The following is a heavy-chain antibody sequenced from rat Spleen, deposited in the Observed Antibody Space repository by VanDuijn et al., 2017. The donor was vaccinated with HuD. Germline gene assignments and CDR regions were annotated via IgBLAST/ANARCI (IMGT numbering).Heavy chain of an antibody. D-gene: IGHD4-3*01. J-gene: IGHJ2*01. V-gene: IGHV5-31*01. Sequence: EVQLVESGGGLVQPGRSLKLSCVASGFTFNNYWMSWIRQAPGKGLEWVASITKNGGNIYYPDSVKGRFTISRDDAQNTLYLQMNSLRSEDTATYYCTRYNSGYFFDYWGQGVMVTVSS. CDR3: TRYNSGYFFDY. CDR1: GFTFNNYW. CDR2: ITKNGGNI.